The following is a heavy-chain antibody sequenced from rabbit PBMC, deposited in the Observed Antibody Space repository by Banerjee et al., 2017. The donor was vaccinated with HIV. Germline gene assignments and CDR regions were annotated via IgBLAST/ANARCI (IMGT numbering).Heavy chain of an antibody. V-gene: IGHV1S47*01. Sequence: QEQLVESGGGLVQPGGSLKLSCVASGFDFSSYGVGWVRQAPGKGLEWIGYIDPVFSSTYYARWVNGRFTVSLDNAQNTVFLQMTSLTVADTATYFCARAYNSGWGGYFVLWGPGTLVTVS. J-gene: IGHJ4*01. CDR3: ARAYNSGWGGYFVL. D-gene: IGHD4-1*01. CDR2: IDPVFSST. CDR1: GFDFSSYG.